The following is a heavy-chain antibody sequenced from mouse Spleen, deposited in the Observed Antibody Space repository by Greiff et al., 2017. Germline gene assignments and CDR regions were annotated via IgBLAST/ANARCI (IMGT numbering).Heavy chain of an antibody. CDR3: ARGTARATRGYYFDY. D-gene: IGHD3-2*01. J-gene: IGHJ2*01. Sequence: VQLQQSGPELVKPGASVKISCKASGYSFTGYYMNWVKQSPEKSLEWIGEINPSTGGTTYNQKFKAKATLTVDKSSSTAYMQLKSLTSEDSAVYYCARGTARATRGYYFDYWGQGTTLTVSS. CDR2: INPSTGGT. V-gene: IGHV1-42*01. CDR1: GYSFTGYY.